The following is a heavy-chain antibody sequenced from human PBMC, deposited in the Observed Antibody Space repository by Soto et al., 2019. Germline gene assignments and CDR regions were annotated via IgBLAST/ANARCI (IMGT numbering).Heavy chain of an antibody. D-gene: IGHD1-1*01. CDR1: GFTLSNFA. J-gene: IGHJ4*02. CDR2: VSGAGITT. Sequence: EVQLEEYGGDLVKPGGSLRLSCAASGFTLSNFAMSWVRQAPGKGLEWVSVVSGAGITTKYAAAVKGRYTVCRDKYKNTPSLQMGSLRAEDTGNYYCAKGGQRGLDNGNFDYWGQGTLVTVSS. V-gene: IGHV3-23*04. CDR3: AKGGQRGLDNGNFDY.